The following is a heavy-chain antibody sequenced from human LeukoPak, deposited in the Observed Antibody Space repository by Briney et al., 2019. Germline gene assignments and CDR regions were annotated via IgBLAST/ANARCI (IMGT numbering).Heavy chain of an antibody. J-gene: IGHJ5*02. V-gene: IGHV3-66*02. D-gene: IGHD6-13*01. CDR1: EFSVGSNY. CDR2: IYSGGST. CDR3: AKVHSSRSYNWFDP. Sequence: GGSLRLSCAASEFSVGSNYMTWVRQAPGKGLEWVSLIYSGGSTYYADSVKGRFTISRDNSKNTLYLQMNSLRAEDTAVYYCAKVHSSRSYNWFDPWGQGTLVTVSS.